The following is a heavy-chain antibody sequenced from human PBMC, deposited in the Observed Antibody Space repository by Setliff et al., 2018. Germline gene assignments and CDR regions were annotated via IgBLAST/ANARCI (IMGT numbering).Heavy chain of an antibody. CDR1: GYTFTGYY. J-gene: IGHJ3*02. D-gene: IGHD3-3*01. CDR3: AREEWGGPRAFDI. Sequence: GASVKVSCKASGYTFTGYYIHWVRQAPGQGLEWMGWINPNSGGTNYTQKFQGWVTMTRDASISTAYLQWSSLKASDTAMYYCAREEWGGPRAFDIWGQGTMVTVSS. CDR2: INPNSGGT. V-gene: IGHV1-2*04.